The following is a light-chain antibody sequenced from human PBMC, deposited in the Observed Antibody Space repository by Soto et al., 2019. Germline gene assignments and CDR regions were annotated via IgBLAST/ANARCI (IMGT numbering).Light chain of an antibody. V-gene: IGKV1-33*01. CDR1: QDISHY. CDR2: DAS. Sequence: DIQMTQSPSSLSASVGDRVTITCQASQDISHYVNWYQQMPGKAPKLLIYDASELETGVPSRFSGSGSGTDFTLTISSLQPEDSATYYCQQYDNLLALTFGGGTKVDIK. CDR3: QQYDNLLALT. J-gene: IGKJ4*01.